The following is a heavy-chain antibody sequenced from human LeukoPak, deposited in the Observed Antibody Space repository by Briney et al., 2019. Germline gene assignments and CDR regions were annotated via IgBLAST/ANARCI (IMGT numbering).Heavy chain of an antibody. Sequence: PGGSLRLSCAASGFTFSSYSMNWVRQAPGKGLEWVSSISSSSSYIYYADSVKGRFTISRDNAKNSLYLQMNSLRAEDTAVYYCASWGGDYYDSSGYHWDYWGQGTLVTVSS. D-gene: IGHD3-22*01. V-gene: IGHV3-21*01. CDR1: GFTFSSYS. CDR2: ISSSSSYI. CDR3: ASWGGDYYDSSGYHWDY. J-gene: IGHJ4*02.